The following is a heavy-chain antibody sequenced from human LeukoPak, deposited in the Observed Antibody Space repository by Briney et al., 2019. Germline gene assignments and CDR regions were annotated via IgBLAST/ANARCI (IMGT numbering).Heavy chain of an antibody. CDR3: ARWDYDFWSGDAFDI. J-gene: IGHJ3*02. D-gene: IGHD3-3*01. Sequence: SETLSLTCTVSGGSISSYYWSWIRQPPGKGMEGIGYIYYSGSTNYNPSLKSRVTISVDTSKNQFSLKLSSVTAADTAVYYCARWDYDFWSGDAFDIWGQGTMVTVSS. CDR1: GGSISSYY. CDR2: IYYSGST. V-gene: IGHV4-59*01.